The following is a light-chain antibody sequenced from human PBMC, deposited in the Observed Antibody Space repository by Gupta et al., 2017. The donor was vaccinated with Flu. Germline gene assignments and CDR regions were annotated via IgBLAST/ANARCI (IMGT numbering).Light chain of an antibody. Sequence: QSALTQPASVSGSPGQSITISCTGTSSDVGGYNYVSWYQQHPDKAPKLMIFEVTNRPSGVSDRFSGSKSGNTASLTISGLQAEDDADYYCSSYRNTNTLVVFGGGTKLTVL. V-gene: IGLV2-14*01. CDR1: SSDVGGYNY. CDR2: EVT. J-gene: IGLJ2*01. CDR3: SSYRNTNTLVV.